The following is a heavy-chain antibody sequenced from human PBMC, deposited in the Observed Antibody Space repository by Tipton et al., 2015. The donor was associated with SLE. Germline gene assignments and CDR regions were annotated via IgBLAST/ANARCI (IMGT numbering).Heavy chain of an antibody. J-gene: IGHJ4*02. V-gene: IGHV1-18*01. D-gene: IGHD3-16*02. CDR1: GYTFTSYG. Sequence: GAEVKKPGASVKVSCKASGYTFTSYGISWVRQAPGQGLEWMGWISAYNGNTNYAQKLQGRVTMTTDTSTSTAYMELRSLRSDDTAVYYCARALDSYYDYIWGSYRHNLFDYWGQGTLVTVSS. CDR2: ISAYNGNT. CDR3: ARALDSYYDYIWGSYRHNLFDY.